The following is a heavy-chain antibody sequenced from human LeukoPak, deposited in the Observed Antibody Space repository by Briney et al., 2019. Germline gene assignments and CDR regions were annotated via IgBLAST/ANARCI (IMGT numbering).Heavy chain of an antibody. V-gene: IGHV4-59*01. D-gene: IGHD1-7*01. CDR3: ARSPGTNWNYPRRDWFDP. Sequence: SETLSLNCSVSGDSMNTFYWSWIRQPPGTGLEWIGFIYYSGTTTYNPSLKSRVTISVDTSKNQFSLRLSSVSAADTAVYYCARSPGTNWNYPRRDWFDPWGQGTLVTVSS. CDR1: GDSMNTFY. CDR2: IYYSGTT. J-gene: IGHJ5*02.